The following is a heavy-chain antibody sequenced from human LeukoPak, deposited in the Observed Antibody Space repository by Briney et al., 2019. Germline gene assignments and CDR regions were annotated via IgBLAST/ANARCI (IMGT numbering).Heavy chain of an antibody. Sequence: GGSLRLSCAASRFTFSSYDMSWVRQAPGKGLEWVSAISGSGGSTYYADSVKGRFTISRDNAKNSLYLQMNSLRAEDTAVYYCAELGITMIGGVWGKGTTVTISS. D-gene: IGHD3-10*02. V-gene: IGHV3-23*01. J-gene: IGHJ6*04. CDR2: ISGSGGST. CDR1: RFTFSSYD. CDR3: AELGITMIGGV.